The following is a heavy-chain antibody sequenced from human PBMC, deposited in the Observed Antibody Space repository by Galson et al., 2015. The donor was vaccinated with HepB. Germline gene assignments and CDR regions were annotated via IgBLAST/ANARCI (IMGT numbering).Heavy chain of an antibody. J-gene: IGHJ2*01. CDR2: MNPNSGNT. CDR3: ATRLLLVRSFRGYFDL. Sequence: SVKVSCKASGYIFTSYDINWVRQATGQGLEWMGWMNPNSGNTGCIQKFQGRVTMTEDTSTDTAYMELSSLRSEDTAVYYCATRLLLVRSFRGYFDLWGRGTLVTVYS. CDR1: GYIFTSYD. V-gene: IGHV1-8*01. D-gene: IGHD3-16*01.